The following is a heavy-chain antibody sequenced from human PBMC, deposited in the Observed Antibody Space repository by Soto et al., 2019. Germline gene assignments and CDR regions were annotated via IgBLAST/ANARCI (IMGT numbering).Heavy chain of an antibody. CDR3: AREGQHSGCLSEICLDX. Sequence: SETLSLTCAVSGDSISSPSHYWNWIRRVPGKGLEFIGYIFYTGATYCNPSLMGRISMSVDTSKSQFSLTLRCVTAADTAVYYRAREGQHSGCLSEICLDXRGQGTYVPVSX. D-gene: IGHD3-10*01. V-gene: IGHV4-31*11. CDR2: IFYTGAT. J-gene: IGHJ5*02. CDR1: GDSISSPSHY.